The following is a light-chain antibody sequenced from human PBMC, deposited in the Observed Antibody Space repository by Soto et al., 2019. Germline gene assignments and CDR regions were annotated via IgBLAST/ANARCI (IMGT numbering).Light chain of an antibody. V-gene: IGLV1-40*01. CDR1: ISNIGAGYD. J-gene: IGLJ2*01. CDR3: QSYDIGLNTSGVV. Sequence: QTVLTQPPSVSGAPGQRVTFSCTGNISNIGAGYDVQWYQQLPGTAPKLLIYGNNNRPSGVPDRFSGSKSGTSASLAITGLQAEDEADYYCQSYDIGLNTSGVVFGGGTKLTVL. CDR2: GNN.